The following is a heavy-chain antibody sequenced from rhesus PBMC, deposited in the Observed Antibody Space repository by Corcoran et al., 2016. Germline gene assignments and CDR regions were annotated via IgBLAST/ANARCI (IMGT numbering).Heavy chain of an antibody. CDR3: AIDRSIAAAGRDAFDF. V-gene: IGHV1-111*02. Sequence: EVQLVQSGAEVKKPGATVKISCKASGYIFTDYYLNWVRQGPGKGMVGFYPEDGDAAYAQKFPDRVTITADISTDTAYMELSSLRSEDTAVYYCAIDRSIAAAGRDAFDFWGQGLRVTVSS. J-gene: IGHJ3*01. CDR2: FYPEDGDA. CDR1: GYIFTDYY. D-gene: IGHD6-31*01.